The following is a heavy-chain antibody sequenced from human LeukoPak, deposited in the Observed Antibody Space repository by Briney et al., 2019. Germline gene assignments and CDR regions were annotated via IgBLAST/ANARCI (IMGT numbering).Heavy chain of an antibody. Sequence: ASVKVSCKASGYTFTGYYMHWVRQAPGQRLEWMGWINPKSGDTKYAQKFQGRVTMTRDTSISTAYIELTSLRSDDTAVYYCASHLLSLQQLVLGDASDIWGPGTMVTVSS. V-gene: IGHV1-2*02. CDR1: GYTFTGYY. J-gene: IGHJ3*02. CDR3: ASHLLSLQQLVLGDASDI. D-gene: IGHD1-1*01. CDR2: INPKSGDT.